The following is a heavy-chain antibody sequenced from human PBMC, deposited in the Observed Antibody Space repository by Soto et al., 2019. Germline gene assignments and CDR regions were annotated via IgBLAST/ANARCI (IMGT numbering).Heavy chain of an antibody. Sequence: PGGSLRLSCAATGFTFSTYWVHWVRQAPGKGLVWVSRINSDGSTTNYADSVKGRFTISRDNAKNTLYLQMNSLRAEDTAVYYCARDHDFWSGVYYYYGMDVWGQGTTVTVSS. V-gene: IGHV3-74*01. CDR3: ARDHDFWSGVYYYYGMDV. D-gene: IGHD3-3*01. CDR1: GFTFSTYW. J-gene: IGHJ6*02. CDR2: INSDGSTT.